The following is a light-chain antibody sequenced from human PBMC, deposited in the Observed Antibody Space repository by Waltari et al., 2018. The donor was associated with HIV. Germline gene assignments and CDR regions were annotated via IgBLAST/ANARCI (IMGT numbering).Light chain of an antibody. J-gene: IGLJ1*01. CDR1: SSNNGNDN. CDR2: KNH. CDR3: VGWDGSLGVYV. Sequence: QSVLTQPPSASGTPGQTVTISCSGSSSNNGNDNVYWYQQLPGMTPNPPIYKNHRRPSGVPDRFAGSKSGTSASLAISGLRYDDEADDCCVGWDGSLGVYVLGAGTKVTVL. V-gene: IGLV1-47*01.